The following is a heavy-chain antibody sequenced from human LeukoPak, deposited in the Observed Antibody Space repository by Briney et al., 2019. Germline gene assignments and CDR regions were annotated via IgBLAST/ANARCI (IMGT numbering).Heavy chain of an antibody. CDR3: AKGTKPVMSIPDY. D-gene: IGHD1/OR15-1a*01. CDR2: IKQDGSEK. CDR1: GFTFSSYW. Sequence: GGSLRLSCAASGFTFSSYWMSWVRQAPGKGLEWVANIKQDGSEKYSVDSVKGRFTISRDNAKNSLFLQMNSLRAEDTAMYYCAKGTKPVMSIPDYWGQGILVTVSS. J-gene: IGHJ4*02. V-gene: IGHV3-7*03.